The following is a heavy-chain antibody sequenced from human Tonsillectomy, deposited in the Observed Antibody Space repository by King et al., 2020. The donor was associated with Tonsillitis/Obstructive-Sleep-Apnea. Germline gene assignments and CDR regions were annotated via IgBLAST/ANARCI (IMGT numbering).Heavy chain of an antibody. D-gene: IGHD3-3*01. CDR3: TPFWSGYPVHYYYFLDV. J-gene: IGHJ6*03. CDR1: GFTFSNAW. V-gene: IGHV3-15*01. Sequence: VQLVESGGGLVKPGGSLRLSCAASGFTFSNAWMSWVRQAPGKGLEWVGRIKSKTDGGTTDYAAPVKGRFTISRDDSKTTVYLQMNSLKTEDTAVYYCTPFWSGYPVHYYYFLDVWGKGTTVTVSS. CDR2: IKSKTDGGTT.